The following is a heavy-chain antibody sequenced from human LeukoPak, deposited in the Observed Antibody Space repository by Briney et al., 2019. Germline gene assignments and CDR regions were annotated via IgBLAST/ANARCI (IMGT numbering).Heavy chain of an antibody. J-gene: IGHJ4*02. CDR3: ARRGIAVAGIDY. D-gene: IGHD6-19*01. CDR1: GGSISSSSYY. V-gene: IGHV4-39*01. CDR2: IYYSGST. Sequence: PSETLSLTCTVSGGSISSSSYYWGWIRQPPGKGLEWIGSIYYSGSTYYNPSLKSRVTISVDTSKNQVSLKLSSVTAADTAVYYCARRGIAVAGIDYWGQGTLVTVSS.